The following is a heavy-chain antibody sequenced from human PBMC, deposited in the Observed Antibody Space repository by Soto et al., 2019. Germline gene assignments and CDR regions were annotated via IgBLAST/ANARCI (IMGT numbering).Heavy chain of an antibody. V-gene: IGHV1-46*01. D-gene: IGHD3-16*01. CDR1: GYTFTNYG. Sequence: ASVKVSCKASGYTFTNYGISWVRQAPGQGLEWMGIINPSGGSTSYAQKLQARVTMTRDTSTSTVYIQPSSLRSEGPALYHCAAVKVWARDLAHWGQGTLVTVS. CDR2: INPSGGST. J-gene: IGHJ4*02. CDR3: AAVKVWARDLAH.